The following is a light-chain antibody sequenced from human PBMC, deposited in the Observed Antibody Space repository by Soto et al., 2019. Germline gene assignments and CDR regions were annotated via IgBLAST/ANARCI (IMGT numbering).Light chain of an antibody. CDR3: QQYNNWPPYT. CDR2: VAS. J-gene: IGKJ2*01. CDR1: QSVSSN. V-gene: IGKV3-15*01. Sequence: EIVMTQSPATLSVSPGERATLSCRASQSVSSNLAWYQQKPGQAPRLLIYVASTRATGIPARFSGSGSGIDFTLTISSLQSEDFAVYYCQQYNNWPPYTFGQGTKPEFK.